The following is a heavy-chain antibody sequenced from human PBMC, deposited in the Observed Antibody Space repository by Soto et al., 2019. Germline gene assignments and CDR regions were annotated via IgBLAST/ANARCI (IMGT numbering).Heavy chain of an antibody. D-gene: IGHD3-9*01. J-gene: IGHJ4*02. Sequence: LRLSCAASGFTFSSYAMSWIRQHPGKGLEWIGYIYYSGSTYYNPSLKSRVTISVDTSKNQFSLKLSSVTAADTAVYYCARSGLRYFDWLHDFDYWGQGALVTVSS. V-gene: IGHV4-31*02. CDR3: ARSGLRYFDWLHDFDY. CDR2: IYYSGST. CDR1: GFTFSSYA.